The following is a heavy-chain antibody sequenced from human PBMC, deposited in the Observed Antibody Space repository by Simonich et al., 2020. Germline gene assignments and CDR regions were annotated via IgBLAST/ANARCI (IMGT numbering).Heavy chain of an antibody. Sequence: QVQLVQSGAEVKKPGASVKVSCKASGYTFTSYGISWVRQAPGQGLEWMVWISAYNGNTNEAQKHQCRVTMTTDTSTSTAYMELRILRADDTAVYYCARDQGGRAAAATDYWGQGTLVTVSS. CDR3: ARDQGGRAAAATDY. D-gene: IGHD6-13*01. V-gene: IGHV1-18*01. CDR1: GYTFTSYG. CDR2: ISAYNGNT. J-gene: IGHJ4*02.